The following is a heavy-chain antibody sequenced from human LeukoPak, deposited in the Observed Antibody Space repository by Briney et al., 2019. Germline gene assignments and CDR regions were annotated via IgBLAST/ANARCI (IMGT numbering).Heavy chain of an antibody. Sequence: SETLSLTCTVSGGSISSSSYYWGWIRQPPGKGLEWIGSIYYSGSTYYNPSLKSRVTISVDTSKNQFSLKLSSMTAADTAVYYCARLVAGYSTMWYGYWGQGTLVTVSS. CDR1: GGSISSSSYY. D-gene: IGHD2/OR15-2a*01. CDR2: IYYSGST. V-gene: IGHV4-39*01. CDR3: ARLVAGYSTMWYGY. J-gene: IGHJ4*02.